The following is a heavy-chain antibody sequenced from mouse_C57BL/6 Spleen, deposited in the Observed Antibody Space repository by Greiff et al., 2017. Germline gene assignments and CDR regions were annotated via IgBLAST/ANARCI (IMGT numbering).Heavy chain of an antibody. CDR3: ARPTGTMGYYYAMDD. Sequence: VQLQQSVAELVRPGASVKLSCKASGFNIKNSYMHWVKQRPEQGLEWIGRIDPANGNKKYDPKFQGKAPLTADSSSNTAYLQLSSLPSEDTAIDYCARPTGTMGYYYAMDDWGQGPSVSVSS. CDR2: IDPANGNK. CDR1: GFNIKNSY. J-gene: IGHJ4*01. D-gene: IGHD2-14*01. V-gene: IGHV14-3*01.